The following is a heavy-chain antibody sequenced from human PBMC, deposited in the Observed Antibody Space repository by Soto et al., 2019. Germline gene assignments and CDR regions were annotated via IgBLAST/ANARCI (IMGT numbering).Heavy chain of an antibody. J-gene: IGHJ4*02. CDR3: ARHRYSYGVYYFDY. CDR1: GGSISNYY. Sequence: QVQLQESGPGLVKPSETLSLTCIVSGGSISNYYWSWIRQPPGKGLEWIGYIYYSGSTNYNPSLTIRVPISVDTSKNQFSLKLSSVTAADTTVYYCARHRYSYGVYYFDYWGQGTLVTVSS. V-gene: IGHV4-59*08. D-gene: IGHD5-18*01. CDR2: IYYSGST.